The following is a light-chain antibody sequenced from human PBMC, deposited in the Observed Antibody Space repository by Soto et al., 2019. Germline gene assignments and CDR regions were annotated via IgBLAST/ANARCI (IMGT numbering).Light chain of an antibody. CDR2: DVS. CDR1: NSDGGGYNY. J-gene: IGLJ1*01. Sequence: QSALTQPRSVSGSPGQSVTISCTGTNSDGGGYNYVSWYQQHPGKAPKLMIYDVSKRPSGVPDRFSGSKSGNTASLTISGLQAEDEADYYRCSYAGSYTFVFGTGTKLIVL. V-gene: IGLV2-11*01. CDR3: CSYAGSYTFV.